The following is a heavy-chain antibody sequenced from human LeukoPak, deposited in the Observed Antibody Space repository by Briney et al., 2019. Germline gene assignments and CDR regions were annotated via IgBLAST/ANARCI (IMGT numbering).Heavy chain of an antibody. J-gene: IGHJ4*02. Sequence: GGSLRLSCAASGFSFSSYAMSWVRQAPGKGLEWVSAISESGGYTNYADSVKGRFTVSRDNSKNTLYLQMNTLRAEDTAVYYCARGTIAAAGYYYFDYWGQGTQVTVSS. CDR1: GFSFSSYA. V-gene: IGHV3-23*01. CDR3: ARGTIAAAGYYYFDY. CDR2: ISESGGYT. D-gene: IGHD6-13*01.